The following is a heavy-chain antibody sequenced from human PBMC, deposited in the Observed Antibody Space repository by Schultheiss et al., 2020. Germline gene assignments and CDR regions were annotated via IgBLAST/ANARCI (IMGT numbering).Heavy chain of an antibody. Sequence: GGSLRLSCAASGFTFSSYAMHWVRQAPGKGLEWVAVISYDGSNKYYADSVKGRFTISRDNSKNTLYLQMNSLRAEDTAVYYCARVEQGSSWPAPPPYYYYYYMDVWAKGTTVTVSS. CDR1: GFTFSSYA. D-gene: IGHD6-13*01. J-gene: IGHJ6*03. V-gene: IGHV3-30-3*01. CDR2: ISYDGSNK. CDR3: ARVEQGSSWPAPPPYYYYYYMDV.